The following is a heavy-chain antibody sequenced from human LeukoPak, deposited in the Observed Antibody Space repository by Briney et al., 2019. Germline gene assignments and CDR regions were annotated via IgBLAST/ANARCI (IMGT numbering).Heavy chain of an antibody. V-gene: IGHV1-18*01. CDR3: ARDYGGKVSGAFDI. CDR1: GYTFTSYG. Sequence: ASVKVSCKASGYTFTSYGISWVRQAPGQGLEWMGWISAYNGNTNYAQKLQGRVTMTTDTSTSTAYMELKSLRSDDTAVYYCARDYGGKVSGAFDIWGQGTMVTVSS. D-gene: IGHD4-23*01. CDR2: ISAYNGNT. J-gene: IGHJ3*02.